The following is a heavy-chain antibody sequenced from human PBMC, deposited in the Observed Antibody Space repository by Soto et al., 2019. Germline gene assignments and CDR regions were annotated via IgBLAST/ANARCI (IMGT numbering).Heavy chain of an antibody. CDR3: SRGGGSNWH. D-gene: IGHD7-27*01. V-gene: IGHV3-74*03. J-gene: IGHJ4*02. CDR1: GFTFSSYW. Sequence: PGPSLRLSFGASGFTFSSYWMHRVRQAPGRGAGWVARMDSDGSSRKYADCGNGGFTISRDNGKDTLYLQMNSLRVEVTSVYYCSRGGGSNWHWGQGTLVTVSS. CDR2: MDSDGSSR.